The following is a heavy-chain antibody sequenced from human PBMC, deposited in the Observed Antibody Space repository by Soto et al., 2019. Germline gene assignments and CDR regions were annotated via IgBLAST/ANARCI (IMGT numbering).Heavy chain of an antibody. Sequence: GGSLRLSCAASGFTFSSYAMSWVRQAPGKGLEWVSAISGSGGSTYYADSVKGRFTISRDNSKNTLYLQMNSLRAEDTAVYYCAKDRGRRGSRVNPGIAAAGTDWFDPWGQGTLVTVSS. D-gene: IGHD6-13*01. V-gene: IGHV3-23*01. CDR2: ISGSGGST. CDR1: GFTFSSYA. J-gene: IGHJ5*02. CDR3: AKDRGRRGSRVNPGIAAAGTDWFDP.